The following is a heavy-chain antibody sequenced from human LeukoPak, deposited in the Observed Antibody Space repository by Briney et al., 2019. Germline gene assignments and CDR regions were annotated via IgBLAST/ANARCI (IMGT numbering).Heavy chain of an antibody. D-gene: IGHD3-10*01. CDR1: GSTFSSYG. Sequence: GGSLRLSCAASGSTFSSYGMHWVRQAPGKGLEWVAVIWYDGSNKYYADSVKGRFTISRDNSKNTLYLQMNSLRAEDTAVYYCARDLGSIVRGINAFDIWGQGTMVTVSS. CDR2: IWYDGSNK. CDR3: ARDLGSIVRGINAFDI. J-gene: IGHJ3*02. V-gene: IGHV3-33*01.